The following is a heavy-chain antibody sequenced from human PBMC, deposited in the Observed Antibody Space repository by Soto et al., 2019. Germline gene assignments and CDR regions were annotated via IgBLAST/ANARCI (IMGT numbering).Heavy chain of an antibody. Sequence: SGPTLVNPTQTLTLTCTFSGISLSPSEGSVGWIRQPPGKALEWLALIYWNDDKRYSPSLKSRLTITKDTSKNQVVLTMTNMDPVDTATYYCAHSFSVTDFWSGYEYYFDYWGQGTLVTVSS. V-gene: IGHV2-5*01. D-gene: IGHD3-3*01. CDR1: GISLSPSEGS. CDR3: AHSFSVTDFWSGYEYYFDY. J-gene: IGHJ4*02. CDR2: IYWNDDK.